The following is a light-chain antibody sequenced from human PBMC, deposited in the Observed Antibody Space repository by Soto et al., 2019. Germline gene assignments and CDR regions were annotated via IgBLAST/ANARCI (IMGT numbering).Light chain of an antibody. V-gene: IGKV3-11*01. J-gene: IGKJ4*01. CDR1: ESVGSD. CDR2: DVS. Sequence: ENVLTQSPATLSLSPGEGATLSCRASESVGSDLAWYQQTPGQHPRLLIYDVSGRATGVPARFSGSGSGTAFSLSISSLEPEEFAVDYCLQRDSWPLTFGGGNKVEIK. CDR3: LQRDSWPLT.